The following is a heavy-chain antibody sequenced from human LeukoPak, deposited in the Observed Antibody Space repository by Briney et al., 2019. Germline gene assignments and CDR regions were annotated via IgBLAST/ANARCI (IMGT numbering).Heavy chain of an antibody. D-gene: IGHD5-18*01. Sequence: SETLSLTCAVSGGSISSSNWWSWVRQPPGKGLEWIGEIYHSGSTNYNPSLKSRVTISVDKSKNQFSLRLSSVTAADTAVYYCARVKKDTAMGDYWGQGTLVTVTS. J-gene: IGHJ4*02. V-gene: IGHV4-4*02. CDR3: ARVKKDTAMGDY. CDR2: IYHSGST. CDR1: GGSISSSNW.